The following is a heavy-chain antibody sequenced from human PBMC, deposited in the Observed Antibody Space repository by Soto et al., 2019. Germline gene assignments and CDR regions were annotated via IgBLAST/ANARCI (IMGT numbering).Heavy chain of an antibody. CDR1: GFTFDNYV. CDR3: AKRFDDSSTWSFDH. Sequence: VQLLQSGGGLVQPGGSLRLSCAASGFTFDNYVMTWVRQAPGKGLEWVAGISGNGARAYYGDSVKGRFIVSRDNSKNTQYLQMNGLRVEDTALYYCAKRFDDSSTWSFDHWGLGTLVTVSS. D-gene: IGHD6-6*01. V-gene: IGHV3-23*01. J-gene: IGHJ4*02. CDR2: ISGNGARA.